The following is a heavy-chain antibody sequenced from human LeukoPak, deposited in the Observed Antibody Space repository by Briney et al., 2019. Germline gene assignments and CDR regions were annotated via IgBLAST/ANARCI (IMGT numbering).Heavy chain of an antibody. D-gene: IGHD6-13*01. J-gene: IGHJ6*03. CDR1: GFTFSSYW. Sequence: GGSLRLSCAASGFTFSSYWMHWVRPAPGKGLVWVSRINIDGSSTSYADSVKGRFTISRDNAKNTLYLQMNSLRAEDTAVYYCARAGEQQLVRYYYYYYMDVWGKGTTVTVSS. CDR2: INIDGSST. CDR3: ARAGEQQLVRYYYYYYMDV. V-gene: IGHV3-74*01.